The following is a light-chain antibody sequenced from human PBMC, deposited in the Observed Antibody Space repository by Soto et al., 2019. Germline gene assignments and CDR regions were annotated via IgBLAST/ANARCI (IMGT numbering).Light chain of an antibody. CDR2: EVN. J-gene: IGLJ2*01. CDR1: SSDVGGYNY. Sequence: QSVLTRPPSAAGSPGQSVTISCTGTSSDVGGYNYVSWYQQHPGKAPKVMIYEVNKRPSGVPDRFSGSKSGNTASLTVSGLQAEDEANYYCSSYAGSNNFDIFGGGTKVTVL. V-gene: IGLV2-8*01. CDR3: SSYAGSNNFDI.